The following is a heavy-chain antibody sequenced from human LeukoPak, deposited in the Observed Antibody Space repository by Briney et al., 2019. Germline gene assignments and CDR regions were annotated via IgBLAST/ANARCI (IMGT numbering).Heavy chain of an antibody. J-gene: IGHJ4*02. CDR3: ARRDYDILTGHPLGFDY. CDR1: GFTFSSYA. CDR2: INHSGST. D-gene: IGHD3-9*01. Sequence: GSLRLSCAASGFTFSSYAMSWIRQPPGKGLEWIGEINHSGSTNYNPSLKSRVTISVDTSKNQFSLKLSSVTAADTAVYYCARRDYDILTGHPLGFDYWGQGTLVTVSS. V-gene: IGHV4-34*01.